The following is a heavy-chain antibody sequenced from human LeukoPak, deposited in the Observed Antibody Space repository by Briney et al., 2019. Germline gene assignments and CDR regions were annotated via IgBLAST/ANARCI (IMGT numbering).Heavy chain of an antibody. CDR1: GFTFSSYG. V-gene: IGHV3-33*01. D-gene: IGHD5-12*01. CDR3: ARDPDIVATGIDY. J-gene: IGHJ4*02. CDR2: IWYDGSNK. Sequence: GRSLRLSCAASGFTFSSYGMHWVRQAPGKGLEWVAVIWYDGSNKYYADSVKGRFTISRDNSKNTLYLQMYSLRAEDTAVYYCARDPDIVATGIDYWGQGTLVTVSS.